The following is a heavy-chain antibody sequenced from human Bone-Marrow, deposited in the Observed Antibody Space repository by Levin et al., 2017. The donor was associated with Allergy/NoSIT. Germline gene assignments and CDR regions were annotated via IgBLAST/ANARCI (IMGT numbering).Heavy chain of an antibody. J-gene: IGHJ6*02. Sequence: GGSLRLSCAASGFSFSSYAMNWVRQAPGKGLEWVSSISGDGAKYYADSVKGRFTVSRDNSENRLFLEMNSLRGDDTAVYYCAKDQDYGDPHVMDVWGQGTTVIVSS. CDR2: ISGDGAK. CDR3: AKDQDYGDPHVMDV. D-gene: IGHD4-17*01. V-gene: IGHV3-23*01. CDR1: GFSFSSYA.